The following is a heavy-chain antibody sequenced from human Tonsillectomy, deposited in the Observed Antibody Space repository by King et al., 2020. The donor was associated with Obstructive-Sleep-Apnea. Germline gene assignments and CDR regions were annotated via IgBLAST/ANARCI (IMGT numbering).Heavy chain of an antibody. D-gene: IGHD6-13*01. Sequence: VQLVESGAEVKKPGASVKVSCKASGYTFTSHDINWVRQATGQGLEWMGWMNPNSGNTGYAQKFQERVTMTRDTSISTAYMELSSLRSEDTAVYYCAAGSWYYYGMDVWGQGTTVTVSS. J-gene: IGHJ6*02. CDR1: GYTFTSHD. CDR3: AAGSWYYYGMDV. CDR2: MNPNSGNT. V-gene: IGHV1-8*01.